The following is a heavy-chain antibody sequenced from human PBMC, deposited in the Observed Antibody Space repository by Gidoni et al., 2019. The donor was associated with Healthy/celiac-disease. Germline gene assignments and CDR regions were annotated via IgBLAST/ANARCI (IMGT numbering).Heavy chain of an antibody. Sequence: QVQLVESGGGVVQPGRSLRLSCSASGFTFSSYGMHWVRQAPGKGLEWVAVIWYDGSNKYYADSVKGRFTISRDNSKNTLYLQMNSLRAEDTAVYYCARERHMAVANWGQGTLVTVSS. J-gene: IGHJ4*02. CDR1: GFTFSSYG. V-gene: IGHV3-33*01. D-gene: IGHD6-19*01. CDR3: ARERHMAVAN. CDR2: IWYDGSNK.